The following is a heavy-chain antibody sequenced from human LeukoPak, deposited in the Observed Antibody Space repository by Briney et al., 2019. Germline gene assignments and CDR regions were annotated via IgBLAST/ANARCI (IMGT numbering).Heavy chain of an antibody. CDR2: IYHTGAT. Sequence: PSGTLSLTCDVSGGSISSSNWWTWVRQPPGKGLEWIGEIYHTGATNYSPSFKSRVTISVDNSKNHFSLQLTSLTAADTAVYYCARCAAAGTGFDYWGQGTLVTVSS. J-gene: IGHJ4*02. CDR3: ARCAAAGTGFDY. CDR1: GGSISSSNW. D-gene: IGHD6-13*01. V-gene: IGHV4-4*02.